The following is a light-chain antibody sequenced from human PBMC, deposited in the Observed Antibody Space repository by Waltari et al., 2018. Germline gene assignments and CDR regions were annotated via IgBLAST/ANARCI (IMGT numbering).Light chain of an antibody. CDR1: QNLLYSSDNQNY. V-gene: IGKV4-1*01. Sequence: DIVMTQSPDSLGVSLGERATINCKSSQNLLYSSDNQNYLAWYHQKPGQPPKLLISWASTRESGVPDRFSGSGSGTDFTLTISSLQAEDVAVYYCQQYYSTMYTFGQGTKLEIK. CDR3: QQYYSTMYT. CDR2: WAS. J-gene: IGKJ2*01.